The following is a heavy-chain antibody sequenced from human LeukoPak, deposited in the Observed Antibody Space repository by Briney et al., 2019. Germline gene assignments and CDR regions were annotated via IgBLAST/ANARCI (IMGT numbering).Heavy chain of an antibody. J-gene: IGHJ4*02. Sequence: GGSLRLSCAASGFTFSSYWMSWVRQCRGKGLEWVANIKHDGSEKYYVDSVKGRFTISRDNAKNSLYLQMNSLRAEDTAIYYCASAPGLGYWGQGTLVTVSS. CDR3: ASAPGLGY. D-gene: IGHD3-16*01. V-gene: IGHV3-7*01. CDR1: GFTFSSYW. CDR2: IKHDGSEK.